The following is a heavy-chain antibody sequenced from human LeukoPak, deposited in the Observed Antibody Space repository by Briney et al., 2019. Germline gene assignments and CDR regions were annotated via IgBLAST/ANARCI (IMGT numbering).Heavy chain of an antibody. V-gene: IGHV3-64D*06. CDR2: ISIDGGNT. J-gene: IGHJ4*02. D-gene: IGHD2-21*01. CDR1: GFTFSGYA. Sequence: QPGGSLRLSCSASGFTFSGYAMHWVRQAPGRGLECVSAISIDGGNTYYRDSVKGRFTISRDNSKNILFLQMSSLRDEDSAVYYCVKDPQIPDSGWGQGTLVTVSS. CDR3: VKDPQIPDSG.